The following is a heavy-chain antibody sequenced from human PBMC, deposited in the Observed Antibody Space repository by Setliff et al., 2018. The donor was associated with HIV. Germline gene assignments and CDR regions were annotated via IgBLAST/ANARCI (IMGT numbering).Heavy chain of an antibody. CDR3: ARDGSRQRPSGMAD. J-gene: IGHJ4*02. CDR2: ISDSSSTI. V-gene: IGHV3-48*01. Sequence: GSLRLSCAASGFTFSNYGMNWVRQAPGKGLEWVSYISDSSSTIYYAGSVRGRFTISRDNARNSLYLQMNSLRAEDTAVYYCARDGSRQRPSGMADWGQGTKVTVSS. CDR1: GFTFSNYG. D-gene: IGHD2-15*01.